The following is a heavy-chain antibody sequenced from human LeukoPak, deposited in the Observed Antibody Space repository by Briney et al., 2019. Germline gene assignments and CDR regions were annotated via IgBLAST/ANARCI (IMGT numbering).Heavy chain of an antibody. CDR3: ATALPMVRGVIVGYYYYYMDV. CDR1: GYTLTGLS. V-gene: IGHV1-24*01. Sequence: GASVKVSCKVSGYTLTGLSMHWVRQAPGKGLEWMGGFDPEDGETIYAQKFQGRVTMTEDTSTDTAYMELSSLRSEDTAVYYCATALPMVRGVIVGYYYYYMDVWGKGTTVTVSS. D-gene: IGHD3-10*01. CDR2: FDPEDGET. J-gene: IGHJ6*03.